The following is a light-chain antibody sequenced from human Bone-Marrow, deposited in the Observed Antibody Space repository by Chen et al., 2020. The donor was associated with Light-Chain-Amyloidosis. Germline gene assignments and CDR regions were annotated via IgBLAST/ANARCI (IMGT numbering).Light chain of an antibody. CDR2: NTH. CDR3: AACDDSLRTYL. Sequence: QSLLTQPPSASGTPGQAVNIACSGSGSNIGGHSVNWYQHLPGTAPQLVIFNTHKRPSGVPDRFSGSRSGTSASLAISGLQADDECDYYCAACDDSLRTYLFGGGTKLTVL. V-gene: IGLV1-44*01. J-gene: IGLJ3*02. CDR1: GSNIGGHS.